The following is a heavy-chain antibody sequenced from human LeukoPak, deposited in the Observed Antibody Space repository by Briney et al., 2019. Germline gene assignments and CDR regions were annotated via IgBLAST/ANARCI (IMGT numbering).Heavy chain of an antibody. D-gene: IGHD3-22*01. V-gene: IGHV4-59*04. CDR2: IYYTGIT. J-gene: IGHJ4*02. CDR1: GGSISSHY. CDR3: ASPAITTFDY. Sequence: SETLSLTCTVSGGSISSHYWSWIRQPPGKGLEWIGNIYYTGITYDNPSLKSRVTISVDTSKNQFSLKLRSVTAADTAVYYCASPAITTFDYWGQGILVTVAS.